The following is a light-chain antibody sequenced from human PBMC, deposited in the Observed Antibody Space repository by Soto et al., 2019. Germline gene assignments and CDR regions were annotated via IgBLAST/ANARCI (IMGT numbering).Light chain of an antibody. J-gene: IGLJ1*01. V-gene: IGLV2-14*01. CDR2: EVS. CDR1: SSDIGYYNY. CDR3: KSYAGSNTYV. Sequence: QSVLTQPASVSGSPGQSITISCTGTSSDIGYYNYVSWYQQYPGKAPKLIIYEVSNRPSGVSNRFSGSKSANTASLTISGLQAEDEADYFCKSYAGSNTYVFGSGTKVTVL.